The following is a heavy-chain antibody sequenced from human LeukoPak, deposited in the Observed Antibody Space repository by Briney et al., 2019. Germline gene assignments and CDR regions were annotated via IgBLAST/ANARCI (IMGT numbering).Heavy chain of an antibody. J-gene: IGHJ6*04. CDR3: ARDLGVWFGGYGMDV. V-gene: IGHV1-18*04. Sequence: ASVKVSCKASGYTFTSRGISWVRQAPGQGLEWMGWINCDSGNTNYAQKFQGRLTMTTDTSTSTAYMELRSLRSDDTAVYYCARDLGVWFGGYGMDVWGKGTTVTVSS. CDR1: GYTFTSRG. CDR2: INCDSGNT. D-gene: IGHD3-10*01.